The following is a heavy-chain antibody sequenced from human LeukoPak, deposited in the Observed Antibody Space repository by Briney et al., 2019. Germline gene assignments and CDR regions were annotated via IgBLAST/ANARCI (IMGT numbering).Heavy chain of an antibody. CDR1: GGSFRGYY. CDR2: INHRGST. CDR3: ARADILTGYSY. J-gene: IGHJ4*02. D-gene: IGHD3-9*01. V-gene: IGHV4-34*01. Sequence: PSETLSLTCAVYGGSFRGYYWSWIRQPPGKGLEWIGEINHRGSTKYNPSLKSRVTISVDTSKNQFSLNLRSATAADTAVYYCARADILTGYSYWGQGTLVTVSS.